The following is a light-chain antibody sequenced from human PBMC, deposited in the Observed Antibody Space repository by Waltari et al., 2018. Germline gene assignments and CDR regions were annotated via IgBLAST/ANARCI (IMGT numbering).Light chain of an antibody. V-gene: IGLV2-14*03. J-gene: IGLJ3*02. CDR1: SPAFGDNKY. CDR2: DVT. CDR3: SSRTTSITWV. Sequence: QPALTQPAPVSGSPGQSITISCSGSSPAFGDNKYVSWYQQHPGRAPKVVIYDVTKRPSGISDRFSGSKSDSAASLTISGLQPEDEADYYCSSRTTSITWVFGGGTKLTVL.